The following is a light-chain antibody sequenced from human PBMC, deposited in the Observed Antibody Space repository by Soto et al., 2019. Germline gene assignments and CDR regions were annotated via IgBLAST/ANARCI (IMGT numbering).Light chain of an antibody. CDR3: CSYGGSDTFHVI. CDR1: NSDV. CDR2: DDN. Sequence: QSVLTQPASVSGSPGQLITISCTGTNSDVSWYQQYPGKAPKLMIYDDNKRPSGVSNRFSGSKSGNTASLTISGLQAEDEADYYCCSYGGSDTFHVIFGGGTKLTVL. J-gene: IGLJ2*01. V-gene: IGLV2-23*01.